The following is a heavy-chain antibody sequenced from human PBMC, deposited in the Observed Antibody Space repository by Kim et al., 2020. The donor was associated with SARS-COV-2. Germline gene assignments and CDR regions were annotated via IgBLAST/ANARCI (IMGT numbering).Heavy chain of an antibody. Sequence: GGSLRLSCAASGFTFSSYEMNWVRQAPGKGLEWVSYISSSGSTIYYADSVKGRFTISRDNAKNSLYLQMNSLRAEDTAVYYCARSDVVVPAAFDYWGQGTLVTVSS. CDR3: ARSDVVVPAAFDY. CDR1: GFTFSSYE. D-gene: IGHD2-2*01. J-gene: IGHJ4*02. CDR2: ISSSGSTI. V-gene: IGHV3-48*03.